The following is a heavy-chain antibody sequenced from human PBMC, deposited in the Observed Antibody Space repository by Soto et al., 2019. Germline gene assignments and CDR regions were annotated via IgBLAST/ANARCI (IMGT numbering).Heavy chain of an antibody. V-gene: IGHV4-30-4*01. D-gene: IGHD5-12*01. CDR1: GGSISSGDYY. CDR3: ARERGYSGYDLLRAGAVAGPAIDY. Sequence: QVQLQESGPGLVKPSQTLSLTCTVSGGSISSGDYYWSWIRQPPGKGLEWIGYIYYSGSTYYNPSLKSRVTLSVDPSKNQFSLKLSPVTAADTAVYYCARERGYSGYDLLRAGAVAGPAIDYWGQGTLVTVSS. J-gene: IGHJ4*02. CDR2: IYYSGST.